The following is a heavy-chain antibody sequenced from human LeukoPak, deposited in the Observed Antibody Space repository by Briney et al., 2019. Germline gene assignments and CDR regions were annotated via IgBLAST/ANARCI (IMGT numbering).Heavy chain of an antibody. D-gene: IGHD4-17*01. CDR1: GYTFTSYG. Sequence: ASVKVSCKASGYTFTSYGISWVRQAPGQGLEWMGWISAYNGNTNYAQKLQGRVTMTTDTSTSTAYMELRSLRSDDTAVYYCARDFLDYGDYESLDYWGQETLVTVSS. CDR3: ARDFLDYGDYESLDY. J-gene: IGHJ4*02. CDR2: ISAYNGNT. V-gene: IGHV1-18*01.